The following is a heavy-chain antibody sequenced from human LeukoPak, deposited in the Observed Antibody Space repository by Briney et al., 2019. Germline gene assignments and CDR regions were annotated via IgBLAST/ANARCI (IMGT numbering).Heavy chain of an antibody. CDR1: GFTFSSYA. Sequence: PGGSLRPSCAASGFTFSSYAMSWVRQAPGKGLEWVSAITASGGSTYYADSVKGRLTISRDNSKNTLYLQMNSLRAEDTAVYYCAKDLSAFDHWGQGTLVTVSS. CDR2: ITASGGST. V-gene: IGHV3-23*01. CDR3: AKDLSAFDH. J-gene: IGHJ4*02.